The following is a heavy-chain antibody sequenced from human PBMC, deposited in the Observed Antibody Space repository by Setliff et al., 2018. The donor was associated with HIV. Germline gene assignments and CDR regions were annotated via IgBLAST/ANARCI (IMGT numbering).Heavy chain of an antibody. J-gene: IGHJ3*02. D-gene: IGHD3-22*01. Sequence: PSETLSLTCTVSGPPIGIGSYYWTWIRQPAGRGLEWIGHISASGSSKFNPTLQSRVTLSVDPSNNQFSLNLTSVTAADTAVYYCARGPNYYDSSGYSRTMAFDIWGQGTMVTVSS. V-gene: IGHV4-61*09. CDR2: ISASGSS. CDR3: ARGPNYYDSSGYSRTMAFDI. CDR1: GPPIGIGSYY.